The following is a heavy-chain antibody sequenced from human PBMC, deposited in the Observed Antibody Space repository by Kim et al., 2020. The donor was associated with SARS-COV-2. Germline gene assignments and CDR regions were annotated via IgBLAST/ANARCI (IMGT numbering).Heavy chain of an antibody. V-gene: IGHV3-23*01. Sequence: ADSVKGRFTISRDKSKNTLYLQMNSLRAEDTAVYYCAKDLYSSGWYVPDYWGQGTLVTVSS. CDR3: AKDLYSSGWYVPDY. D-gene: IGHD6-19*01. J-gene: IGHJ4*02.